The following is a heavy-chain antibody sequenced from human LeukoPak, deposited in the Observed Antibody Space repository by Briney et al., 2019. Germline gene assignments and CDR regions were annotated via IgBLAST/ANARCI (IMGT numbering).Heavy chain of an antibody. CDR3: ARDNSVGDYSWWFDP. D-gene: IGHD3-3*01. J-gene: IGHJ5*02. V-gene: IGHV1-46*01. CDR2: INPTGDST. CDR1: GYTFTSYF. Sequence: ASVKVSCKASGYTFTSYFMHWVRQAPGQGLEWMGLINPTGDSTAYAQKFQGRVTMTRDMSTSTDYMELSSLRTEDTAIHYCARDNSVGDYSWWFDPWGQGTLVTVSS.